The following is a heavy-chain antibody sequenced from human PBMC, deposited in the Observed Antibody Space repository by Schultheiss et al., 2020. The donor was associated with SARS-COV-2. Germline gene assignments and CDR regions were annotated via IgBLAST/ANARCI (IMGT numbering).Heavy chain of an antibody. Sequence: SQTLSLTCTVSGGSISRSYWSWIRQPPGKGLEWIGTIYYTGSTYYNPSLKSRVTISVDTSKNQFSLKLSSVTAADTAVYYCARRDGYNYYFDYWGQGTLVTVSS. D-gene: IGHD5-24*01. CDR3: ARRDGYNYYFDY. CDR2: IYYTGST. V-gene: IGHV4-59*08. CDR1: GGSISRSY. J-gene: IGHJ4*02.